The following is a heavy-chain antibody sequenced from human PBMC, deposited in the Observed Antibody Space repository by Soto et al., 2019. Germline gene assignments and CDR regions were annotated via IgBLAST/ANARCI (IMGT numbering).Heavy chain of an antibody. J-gene: IGHJ6*02. V-gene: IGHV4-59*05. Sequence: SQTLSLTCTVSGGSISSYYWSWIRQPPGKGLEWIGSIYYSGSTYYNPSLKSRVTISVDTSKNQFSLKLSSVTAADTAAYYCASAGMDVWGQGTTVTVSS. CDR3: ASAGMDV. CDR1: GGSISSYY. CDR2: IYYSGST.